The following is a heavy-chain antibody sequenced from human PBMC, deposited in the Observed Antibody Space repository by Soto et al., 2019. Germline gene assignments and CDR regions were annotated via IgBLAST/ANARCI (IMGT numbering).Heavy chain of an antibody. CDR3: ARAPITYYYDSSGYYWFDP. CDR2: IIPIFGTA. J-gene: IGHJ5*02. CDR1: GGTFSSYA. D-gene: IGHD3-22*01. V-gene: IGHV1-69*06. Sequence: QVQLVQSGAEVKKPGSSVKVSCKASGGTFSSYAISWVRQAPGQGLEWMGGIIPIFGTANYAQKFQGRVTITADKSTSTAHMELSSLISEDTAVYYCARAPITYYYDSSGYYWFDPWGQGTLVTVSS.